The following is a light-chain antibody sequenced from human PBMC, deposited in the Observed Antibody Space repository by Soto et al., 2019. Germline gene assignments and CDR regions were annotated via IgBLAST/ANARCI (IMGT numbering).Light chain of an antibody. V-gene: IGLV2-14*01. J-gene: IGLJ3*02. CDR3: ISYTSSSTWV. CDR2: QVS. Sequence: QSALTQPASVSGSPGQSITISCTGTSSDVGGYNYVSCYQQHPGKAPKLMIYQVSNRPSGVSDRFSGSRSGNTASLTISGLQAEDESDYYCISYTSSSTWVFGGGTKVTVL. CDR1: SSDVGGYNY.